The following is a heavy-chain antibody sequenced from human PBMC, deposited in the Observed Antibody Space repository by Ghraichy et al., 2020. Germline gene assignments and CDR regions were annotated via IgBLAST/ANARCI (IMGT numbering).Heavy chain of an antibody. CDR1: GGSFSGYY. D-gene: IGHD3-3*01. CDR2: INHSGST. Sequence: SETLSLTCAVYGGSFSGYYWSWIRQPPGKGLEWIGEINHSGSTNYNPSLKSRVTISVDTSKNQFSLKLSSVTAADTAVYYCARVQNTYYDFWSGYYRGWFDPWGQGTLVTVSS. CDR3: ARVQNTYYDFWSGYYRGWFDP. J-gene: IGHJ5*02. V-gene: IGHV4-34*01.